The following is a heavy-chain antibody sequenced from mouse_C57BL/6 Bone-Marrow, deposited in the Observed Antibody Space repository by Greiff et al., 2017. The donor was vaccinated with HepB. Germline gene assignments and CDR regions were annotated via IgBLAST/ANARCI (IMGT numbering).Heavy chain of an antibody. CDR1: GFTFSDYG. CDR3: ARWRYSNPFAY. D-gene: IGHD2-5*01. Sequence: EVHLVESGGGLVKPGGSLKLSCAASGFTFSDYGMHWVRQAPEKGLEWVAYISSGSSTIYYADTVKGRFTISRDNAKNTLFLQMTSLRSEDTAMYYCARWRYSNPFAYWGQGTLVTVSA. V-gene: IGHV5-17*01. CDR2: ISSGSSTI. J-gene: IGHJ3*01.